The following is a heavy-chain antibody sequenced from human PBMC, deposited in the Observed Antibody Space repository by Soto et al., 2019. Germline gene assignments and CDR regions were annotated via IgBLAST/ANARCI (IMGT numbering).Heavy chain of an antibody. CDR2: ISYDGSNK. V-gene: IGHV3-30-3*01. Sequence: GGSLRLSCAASGFTFSSYAMHCVSQAPGRGLEWVAVISYDGSNKYYADSVKGRFTISRDNSKNTLYLQMNSLRAEDTAVYHCARDVGVIVIVVGYLEYWAQGTMVTVSS. CDR3: ARDVGVIVIVVGYLEY. CDR1: GFTFSSYA. D-gene: IGHD3-16*02. J-gene: IGHJ4*02.